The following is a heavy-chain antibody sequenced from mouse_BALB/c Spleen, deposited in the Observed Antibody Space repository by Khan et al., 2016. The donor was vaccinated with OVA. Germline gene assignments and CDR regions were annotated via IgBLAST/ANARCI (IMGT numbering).Heavy chain of an antibody. CDR2: ISYSGST. Sequence: EVQLQESGPGLVKPSQSLSLTCTVTGYSITSDYAWNWLRQFPGNKLEWMGYISYSGSTSYNPSLTSRISITRDTSKNQFFLQLKSVTTEDTATKYYARSIMANWGQGTTLTVSS. J-gene: IGHJ2*01. CDR1: GYSITSDYA. V-gene: IGHV3-2*02. CDR3: ARSIMAN.